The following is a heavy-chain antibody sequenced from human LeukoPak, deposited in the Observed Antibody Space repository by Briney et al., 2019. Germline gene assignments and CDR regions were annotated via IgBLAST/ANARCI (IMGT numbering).Heavy chain of an antibody. D-gene: IGHD6-13*01. Sequence: SETLSLTCTVSGGSIGSYYWSWIRQPPGKGLEWIGYIYYSGSTNYNPSLKSRVTISVDTSKNQFSLKLSSVTAADTAVYYCARARSSWPSNWFDPWGQGTLVTVSS. CDR2: IYYSGST. CDR1: GGSIGSYY. V-gene: IGHV4-59*01. CDR3: ARARSSWPSNWFDP. J-gene: IGHJ5*02.